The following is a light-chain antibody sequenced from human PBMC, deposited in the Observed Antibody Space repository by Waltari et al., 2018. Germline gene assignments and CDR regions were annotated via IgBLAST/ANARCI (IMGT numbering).Light chain of an antibody. Sequence: QSALTQPASVSGSPGQSITISCTGTSRDVGAFNYVSWYQHHPGKAPKRMIYEVSNRPSGISDRFSGSKSGNTASLTISGLQAEDEADYYCASFTTENTDVFGGGTKLTVL. CDR1: SRDVGAFNY. CDR2: EVS. V-gene: IGLV2-14*01. J-gene: IGLJ2*01. CDR3: ASFTTENTDV.